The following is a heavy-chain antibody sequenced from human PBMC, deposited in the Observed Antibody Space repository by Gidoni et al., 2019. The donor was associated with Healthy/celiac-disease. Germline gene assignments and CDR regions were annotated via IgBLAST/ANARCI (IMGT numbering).Heavy chain of an antibody. Sequence: QVQLVQSGAEVKKPGASVKVSCKASGYTFTSYYMHWVRQSPGQGLEWMGIINPSGGSTSYAQKFQGRVTMTRDTSTSTVYMELSSLRSEDTAVYYCARVAWLVHDYYYGMDVWGQGTTVTVSS. CDR2: INPSGGST. CDR3: ARVAWLVHDYYYGMDV. CDR1: GYTFTSYY. J-gene: IGHJ6*02. V-gene: IGHV1-46*01. D-gene: IGHD6-19*01.